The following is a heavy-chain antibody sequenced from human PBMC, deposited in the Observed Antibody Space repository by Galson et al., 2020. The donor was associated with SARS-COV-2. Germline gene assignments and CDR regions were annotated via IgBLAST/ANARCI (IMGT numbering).Heavy chain of an antibody. D-gene: IGHD3-10*02. CDR2: ISSNSEYI. Sequence: GGSLRLSCEVSGFTFDSYTMTWVRQAPGKGPEWVSSISSNSEYISYEDSLKGRFTISRYNAKNSLFLQMNSLRAEETAVYYCGRESACAMFGMDVWGRGTTVTVSS. CDR3: GRESACAMFGMDV. V-gene: IGHV3-21*01. CDR1: GFTFDSYT. J-gene: IGHJ6*02.